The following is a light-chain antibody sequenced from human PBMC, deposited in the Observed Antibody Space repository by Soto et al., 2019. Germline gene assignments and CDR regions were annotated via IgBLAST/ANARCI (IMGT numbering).Light chain of an antibody. CDR3: QQYGSSPPYT. CDR2: GAS. V-gene: IGKV3-20*01. J-gene: IGKJ2*01. CDR1: QSVSSNH. Sequence: EIVLTQSPGTLSLSPGEGVTLSCRASQSVSSNHLAWYQQKPGQAPRLLIFGASSRASDIPDRFSGSGSGTDFTLTISRLEPEDFVVYYCQQYGSSPPYTFGQGTKLEIK.